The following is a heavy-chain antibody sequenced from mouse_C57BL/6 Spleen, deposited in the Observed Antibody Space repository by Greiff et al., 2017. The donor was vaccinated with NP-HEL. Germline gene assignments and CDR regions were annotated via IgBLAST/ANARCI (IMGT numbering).Heavy chain of an antibody. J-gene: IGHJ4*01. CDR3: ARGGLLRAMDY. D-gene: IGHD1-1*01. CDR1: GYSITSGYD. V-gene: IGHV3-1*01. Sequence: EVKVVESGPGMVKPSQSLSLTCTVTGYSITSGYDWHWIRHFPGNKLEWMGYISYSGSTNYNPSLKSRISITHDTSKNHFFLKLNSVTTEDTATYYCARGGLLRAMDYWGQGTSVTVSS. CDR2: ISYSGST.